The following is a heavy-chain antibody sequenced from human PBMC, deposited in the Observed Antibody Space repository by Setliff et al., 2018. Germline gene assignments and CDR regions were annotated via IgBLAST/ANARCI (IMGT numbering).Heavy chain of an antibody. CDR3: ARLDSGYDPDY. CDR1: GGSISSHY. J-gene: IGHJ4*02. CDR2: IYYSGST. V-gene: IGHV4-59*11. D-gene: IGHD5-12*01. Sequence: PSETLSLTCTVSGGSISSHYWSWIRQPPGKGLEWIGSIYYSGSTNYNPSLKSRVTISVDTSKNQFSLKLSSVTAADTAVYYCARLDSGYDPDYWGQGTLVTSPQ.